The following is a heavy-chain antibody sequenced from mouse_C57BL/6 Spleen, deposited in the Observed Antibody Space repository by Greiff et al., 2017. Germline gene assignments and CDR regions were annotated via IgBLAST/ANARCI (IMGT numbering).Heavy chain of an antibody. CDR2: IYPRSGNT. CDR1: GYTFTSYG. Sequence: QVQLQQSGAELARPGASVKLSCKASGYTFTSYGISWVKQRPGQGLEWIGEIYPRSGNTYYNEKFKGKATLTADKSSSTAYMELRSLTSEDSAVYFCALYYSNSMDYWGQGTSVTVSS. V-gene: IGHV1-81*01. D-gene: IGHD2-5*01. J-gene: IGHJ4*01. CDR3: ALYYSNSMDY.